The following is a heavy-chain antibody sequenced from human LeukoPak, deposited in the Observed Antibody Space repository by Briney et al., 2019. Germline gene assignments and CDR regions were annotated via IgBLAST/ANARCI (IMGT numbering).Heavy chain of an antibody. CDR3: ARDSPHRGNWFDP. J-gene: IGHJ5*02. CDR2: ISSSSGSI. V-gene: IGHV3-48*02. CDR1: GFTFSAYN. Sequence: GRSLRVSCAASGFTFSAYNMNWVRQAPGKGLEWVSYISSSSGSIYYADSVKGRFTISRDNAKNSLYLQMNSLRDEYSAVYYCARDSPHRGNWFDPWGQGSLVTVSS.